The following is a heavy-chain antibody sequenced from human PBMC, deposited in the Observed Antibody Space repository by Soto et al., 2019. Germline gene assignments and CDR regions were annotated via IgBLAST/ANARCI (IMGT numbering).Heavy chain of an antibody. D-gene: IGHD6-13*01. CDR2: INGGNGDT. CDR3: APSVIVATGTRHWFEP. CDR1: GYSFTSYA. V-gene: IGHV1-3*01. J-gene: IGHJ5*02. Sequence: VQLVQSGAEVKKPGASVKVSCKASGYSFTSYAMHWVRQAPGQSLEWMGWINGGNGDTKYSQKFQGRFTITIDPSATTVYMELNNLKSEDTAVYYCAPSVIVATGTRHWFEPWGQGTLVTVSS.